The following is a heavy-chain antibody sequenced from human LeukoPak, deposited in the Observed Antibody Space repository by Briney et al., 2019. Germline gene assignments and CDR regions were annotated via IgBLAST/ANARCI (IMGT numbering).Heavy chain of an antibody. Sequence: GGSLRLSCAASGFTFSSYAMHWVRQAPGKGLEWVAVISYDGSNKYYADSVKGLFTISRDNSKNTLYLQMNSLRAEDTAVYYCARDPEPYDSSGYYFDYWGQGTLVTVSS. CDR3: ARDPEPYDSSGYYFDY. V-gene: IGHV3-30*04. J-gene: IGHJ4*02. CDR1: GFTFSSYA. CDR2: ISYDGSNK. D-gene: IGHD3-22*01.